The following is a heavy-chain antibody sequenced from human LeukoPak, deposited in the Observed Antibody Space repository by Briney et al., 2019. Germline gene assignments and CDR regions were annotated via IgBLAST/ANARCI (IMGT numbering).Heavy chain of an antibody. J-gene: IGHJ3*02. Sequence: GESLKISCKGSGHSFTSYWIGWVRQMPGKGLEWMGIIYPGDSDTRYSPSFQGQVTISADKSISTAYLQWSSLKASDTAMYYCARPTYYYDSSGYWNAFDIWGQGTMVTVSS. D-gene: IGHD3-22*01. V-gene: IGHV5-51*03. CDR1: GHSFTSYW. CDR2: IYPGDSDT. CDR3: ARPTYYYDSSGYWNAFDI.